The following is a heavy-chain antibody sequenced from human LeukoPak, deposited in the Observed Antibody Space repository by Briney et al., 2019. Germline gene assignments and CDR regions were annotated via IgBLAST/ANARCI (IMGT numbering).Heavy chain of an antibody. D-gene: IGHD6-13*01. CDR2: INWNGGST. V-gene: IGHV3-20*04. CDR1: GFTFDDYG. J-gene: IGHJ4*02. CDR3: ARDGAAKSLPFFDY. Sequence: PGGSLRLSCAASGFTFDDYGMSWVRQAPGKGLEWVSGINWNGGSTGYADSVKGRFTISRDNAKNSLYLQMSSLRAEDTAVYYCARDGAAKSLPFFDYWGQGTLVTVS.